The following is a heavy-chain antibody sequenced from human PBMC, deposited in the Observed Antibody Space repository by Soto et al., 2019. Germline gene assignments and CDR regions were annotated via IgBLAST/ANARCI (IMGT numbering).Heavy chain of an antibody. D-gene: IGHD4-17*01. CDR3: AKDRGDYDAFDI. CDR2: IAGSGTTT. Sequence: EVQLLESGGGLVQPGGSLRLSCAASGFTFSTYAMSWVRQAPGKGLEWVSGIAGSGTTTYYADSVKGRFTISRDNSKNTLYLQMNSLRAEDTAVYYCAKDRGDYDAFDIWGQGTMVTVSS. V-gene: IGHV3-23*01. J-gene: IGHJ3*02. CDR1: GFTFSTYA.